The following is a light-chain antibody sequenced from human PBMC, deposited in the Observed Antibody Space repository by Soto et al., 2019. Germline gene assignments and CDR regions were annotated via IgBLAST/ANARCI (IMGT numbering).Light chain of an antibody. Sequence: EIVLTQSPATLSLFPGERATLSCRASQSVNNYLAWYQQRPGQAPRLVMYDVSNRATGIPARFRGSGSGTDFTLTISSLEPEDFAVYYCQQRSNWPPTFGQGTKVEVK. J-gene: IGKJ1*01. CDR1: QSVNNY. CDR2: DVS. V-gene: IGKV3-11*01. CDR3: QQRSNWPPT.